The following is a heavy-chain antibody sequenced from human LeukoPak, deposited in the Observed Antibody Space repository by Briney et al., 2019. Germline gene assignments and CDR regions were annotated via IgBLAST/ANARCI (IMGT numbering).Heavy chain of an antibody. CDR1: GFTFGDYA. V-gene: IGHV4-38-2*02. CDR2: INYSGRT. D-gene: IGHD4-11*01. J-gene: IGHJ4*02. Sequence: GSLRLSCTASGFTFGDYAMSWVRQTPGKGLEWMGSINYSGRTYDNPTLRSRVTLSMDTAKNQFSLKLSSVTAADTAVYFCARAEINDYSRYWGQGIQVIVSS. CDR3: ARAEINDYSRY.